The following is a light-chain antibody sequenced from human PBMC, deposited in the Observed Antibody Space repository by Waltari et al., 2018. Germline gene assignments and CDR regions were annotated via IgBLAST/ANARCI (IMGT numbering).Light chain of an antibody. CDR3: SAYTRGVV. CDR1: SSDVGDHNY. CDR2: DVI. J-gene: IGLJ2*01. V-gene: IGLV2-14*03. Sequence: QSALTQIASVAGSPGQSITISCTGTSSDVGDHNYVSWYQQHPGKLPKLLIYDVISRPSGVSTRFSGSKSGNTASLTISGLQAEDEADYYCSAYTRGVVFGGGDAADRP.